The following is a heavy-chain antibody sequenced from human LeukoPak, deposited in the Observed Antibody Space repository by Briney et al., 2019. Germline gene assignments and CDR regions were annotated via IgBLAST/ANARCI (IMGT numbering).Heavy chain of an antibody. CDR3: ARDSLAAAGRAPGY. J-gene: IGHJ4*02. CDR2: INPNSGGT. CDR1: GYTFTSYA. D-gene: IGHD6-13*01. Sequence: ASVKVSCKASGYTFTSYAMNWVRQAPGQGLEWMGWINPNSGGTNYAQKFQGRVTMTRDTSISTAYMELSRLRSDDTAVYYCARDSLAAAGRAPGYWGQGTLVTVSS. V-gene: IGHV1-2*02.